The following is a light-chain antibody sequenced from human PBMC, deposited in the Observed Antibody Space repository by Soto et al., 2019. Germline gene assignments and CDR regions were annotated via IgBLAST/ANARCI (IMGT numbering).Light chain of an antibody. V-gene: IGLV2-8*01. CDR1: SSDVGGYNY. CDR2: EVN. J-gene: IGLJ1*01. Sequence: QSALTHPPPASGTPGRSVDTSCTGNSSDVGGYNYVSWYQQHPGKAPKLMIYEVNKRPSGVPDRFSGSKSGNTASLTVSGLQAEDEADYYCSSYAGSSNVFGTGTKVTVL. CDR3: SSYAGSSNV.